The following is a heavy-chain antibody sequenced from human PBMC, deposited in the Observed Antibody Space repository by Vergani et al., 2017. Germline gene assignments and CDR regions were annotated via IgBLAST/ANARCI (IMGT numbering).Heavy chain of an antibody. Sequence: VESGGGLVQPGGSLRLSCTVSGFTFSSNDFHWVRQTAGKGLEWVSSIGVDGDRYYSDSVKGRFTISRDNGQSYLYLDMDNLRVEDTAVYFCAKEFCGPGNCYGWNHLEVWGEGTSVTGSS. CDR1: GFTFSSND. J-gene: IGHJ6*04. V-gene: IGHV3-13*01. CDR3: AKEFCGPGNCYGWNHLEV. CDR2: IGVDGDR. D-gene: IGHD1-1*01.